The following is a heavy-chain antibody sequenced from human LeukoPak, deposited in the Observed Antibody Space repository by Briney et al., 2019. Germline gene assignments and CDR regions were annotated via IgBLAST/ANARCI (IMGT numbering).Heavy chain of an antibody. CDR2: ISYSGTT. CDR3: ARHSGWELRGFDP. V-gene: IGHV4-59*08. Sequence: PSETLSLTYTVSGGSIISYYWSWIRQPPGKGLEWIGYISYSGTTNYNPSLKSRLTISVETSKNHFSLKLNSVTAADTAVYYCARHSGWELRGFDPWGQGTLVTVSS. D-gene: IGHD1-26*01. J-gene: IGHJ5*02. CDR1: GGSIISYY.